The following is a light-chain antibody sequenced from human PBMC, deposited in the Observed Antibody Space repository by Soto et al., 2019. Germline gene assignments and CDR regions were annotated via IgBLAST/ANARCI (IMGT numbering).Light chain of an antibody. V-gene: IGLV2-14*03. CDR3: CSYVSSKTYL. CDR1: RLDVGGYNY. Sequence: QSVLAQPASVSGSPGQSITISCTGTRLDVGGYNYVSWYQQQPGKAPKLIIYEATNRPSGVSDRFSGSKSDNTASLTISGLQTEDEADYYCCSYVSSKTYLFGTGTKV. CDR2: EAT. J-gene: IGLJ1*01.